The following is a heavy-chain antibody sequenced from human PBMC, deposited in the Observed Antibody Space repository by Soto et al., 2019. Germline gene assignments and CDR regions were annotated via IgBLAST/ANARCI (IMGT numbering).Heavy chain of an antibody. Sequence: QVQLQESGPGLVKPSETLSLTCTVSGGSISSYYWSWIRQPPGKGLEWIGYIYYSGSPNYNPSLKSRVTISVDTSKNQFSLNLSSMTAADTAVYYCARRYGSSFDYWGQGTLVTVSS. J-gene: IGHJ4*02. CDR3: ARRYGSSFDY. D-gene: IGHD1-1*01. V-gene: IGHV4-59*08. CDR1: GGSISSYY. CDR2: IYYSGSP.